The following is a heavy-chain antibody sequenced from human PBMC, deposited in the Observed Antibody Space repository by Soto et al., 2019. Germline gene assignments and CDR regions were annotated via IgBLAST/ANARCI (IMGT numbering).Heavy chain of an antibody. J-gene: IGHJ5*02. CDR2: ISAYNGNT. V-gene: IGHV1-18*01. CDR3: ARDRGWDNWFDL. D-gene: IGHD3-10*01. Sequence: QVQLVQSGAEVKKPGASVKVSCKASGYTFTSYGISWVRQAPGQGLEWMGWISAYNGNTNYAQKLQGRVTMTTDTSTRTACMEQRSLRSDDTAVYYCARDRGWDNWFDLWGQGTLVTVSS. CDR1: GYTFTSYG.